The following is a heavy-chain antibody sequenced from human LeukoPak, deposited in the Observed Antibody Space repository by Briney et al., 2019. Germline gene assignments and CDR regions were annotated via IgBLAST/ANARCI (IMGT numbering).Heavy chain of an antibody. CDR3: AKDPTYYYDSSGPDV. J-gene: IGHJ6*04. Sequence: QAGGSLRLSCAASGFTFSSYDMSWVRQAPGKGLEWVSAISGSGGSTYYADSVKGRFTISRDNSKNTLYLQMNSLRAEDTAVYYCAKDPTYYYDSSGPDVWGKGTAVTVSS. D-gene: IGHD3-22*01. V-gene: IGHV3-23*01. CDR1: GFTFSSYD. CDR2: ISGSGGST.